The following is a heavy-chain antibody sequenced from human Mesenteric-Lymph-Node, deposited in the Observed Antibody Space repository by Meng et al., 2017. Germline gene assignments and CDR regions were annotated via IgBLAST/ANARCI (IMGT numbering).Heavy chain of an antibody. CDR1: GYTFTSYD. Sequence: QVRLVQSGVGGKKPGASVKVSCKASGYTFTSYDINWVRQATGEGLEWMGWMNPNSGNTGYAQKFQGRVTMTRNTSISTAYMELSSLRSEDTAVYYCARARTQQLVPFDYWGQGTLVTVSS. J-gene: IGHJ4*02. CDR2: MNPNSGNT. V-gene: IGHV1-8*01. D-gene: IGHD6-13*01. CDR3: ARARTQQLVPFDY.